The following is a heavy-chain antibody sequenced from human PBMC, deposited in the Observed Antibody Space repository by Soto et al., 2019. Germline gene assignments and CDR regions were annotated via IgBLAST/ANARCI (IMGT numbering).Heavy chain of an antibody. CDR3: ARGRWQQPYYFDY. D-gene: IGHD6-13*01. CDR1: GYTFTSYG. CDR2: INPNSGGT. Sequence: ASVKVSCKASGYTFTSYGISWVRQAPGQGLEWMGWINPNSGGTNYAQKFQGWVTMTRDTSISTAYMELSRLRSDDTAVYYCARGRWQQPYYFDYWGQRTLVTVSS. V-gene: IGHV1-2*04. J-gene: IGHJ4*02.